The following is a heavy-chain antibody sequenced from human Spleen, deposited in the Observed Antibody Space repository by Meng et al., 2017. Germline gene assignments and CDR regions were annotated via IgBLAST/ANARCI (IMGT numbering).Heavy chain of an antibody. J-gene: IGHJ4*02. CDR3: ARVADGTGGAVVDC. Sequence: SETLSPTCAVHGGSFSDFYWSWIRQSAGKGLEWIGEINDSGSTSYNTSLRSRVSMSIDTSESQFSLKLTSVTAADTAVYYCARVADGTGGAVVDCWGQGTLVTVSS. V-gene: IGHV4-34*01. CDR2: INDSGST. D-gene: IGHD3-16*01. CDR1: GGSFSDFY.